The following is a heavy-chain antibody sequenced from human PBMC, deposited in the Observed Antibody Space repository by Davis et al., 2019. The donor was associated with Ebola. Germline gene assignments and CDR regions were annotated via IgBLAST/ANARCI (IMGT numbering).Heavy chain of an antibody. D-gene: IGHD3-16*01. CDR3: ARGLYDYIWGSYGY. Sequence: GESLKISCAASGFTFSNYAMHWVRQAPGKGLEYVSAITNNGDRTYYANSVKGRFTISRDNSKNSLYLQMNSLRAEDTAVYYCARGLYDYIWGSYGYWGQGTLVTVSS. CDR1: GFTFSNYA. J-gene: IGHJ4*02. V-gene: IGHV3-64*01. CDR2: ITNNGDRT.